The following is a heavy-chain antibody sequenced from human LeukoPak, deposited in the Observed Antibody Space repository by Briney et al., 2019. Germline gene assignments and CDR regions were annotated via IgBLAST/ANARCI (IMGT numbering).Heavy chain of an antibody. J-gene: IGHJ6*02. Sequence: PSETLSLTCTASGVSISSYYWSRVRQTAGKDKERHGRIYTSGSTNYNPSLKCRVTMSVFTSKNQFSLKLSSVTAADTAVYYCAVPAAIAGIYYYGIDFWGQGTTVTVSS. D-gene: IGHD2-2*02. V-gene: IGHV4-4*07. CDR3: AVPAAIAGIYYYGIDF. CDR1: GVSISSYY. CDR2: IYTSGST.